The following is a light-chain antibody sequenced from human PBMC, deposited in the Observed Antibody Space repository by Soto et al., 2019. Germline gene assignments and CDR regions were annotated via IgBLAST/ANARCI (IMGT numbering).Light chain of an antibody. CDR2: GAS. CDR3: QQYSDSPPT. J-gene: IGKJ1*01. V-gene: IGKV3-20*01. CDR1: QRVSSRY. Sequence: IVLTQSPGTLSLSPGDRATLSCRASQRVSSRYLAWYQQKPGQAPSLLIFGASNRATGIPDMFSGSGSGTYFNFTIGSLEPEDFAMYYCQQYSDSPPTFGQGAKVEI.